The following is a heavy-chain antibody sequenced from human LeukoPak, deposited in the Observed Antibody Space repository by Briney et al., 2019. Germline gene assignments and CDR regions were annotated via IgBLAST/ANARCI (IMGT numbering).Heavy chain of an antibody. V-gene: IGHV1-69*13. J-gene: IGHJ6*02. CDR3: ARSYYYDSSGYYYYYYGMDV. D-gene: IGHD3-22*01. Sequence: ASVKVSCKASGGTFSGYAISWVRQAPGQGLEWMGGIIPIFGTANYAQKFQGRVTITADESTSTAYMELSSLRSEDTAVYYCARSYYYDSSGYYYYYYGMDVWGQGTTVTVSS. CDR2: IIPIFGTA. CDR1: GGTFSGYA.